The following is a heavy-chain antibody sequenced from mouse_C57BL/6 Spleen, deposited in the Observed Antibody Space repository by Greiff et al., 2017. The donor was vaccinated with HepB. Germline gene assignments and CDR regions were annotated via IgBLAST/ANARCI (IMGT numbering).Heavy chain of an antibody. CDR3: ARAGYDETWFAY. J-gene: IGHJ3*01. D-gene: IGHD2-2*01. Sequence: QVQLQQSGAELVKPGASVKISCKASGYAFSSYWMNWVKQRPGKGLEWIGQIYPGDGDTNYNGKFKGKATLTADKSSSTAYMQLSSLTSEDSAVYFCARAGYDETWFAYWGQGTLVTVSA. V-gene: IGHV1-80*01. CDR1: GYAFSSYW. CDR2: IYPGDGDT.